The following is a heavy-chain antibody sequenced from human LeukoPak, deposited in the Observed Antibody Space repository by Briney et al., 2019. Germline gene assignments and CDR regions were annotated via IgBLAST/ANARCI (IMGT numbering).Heavy chain of an antibody. CDR1: GFIFSDYY. CDR3: AREFWYRSEI. D-gene: IGHD6-13*01. Sequence: GGSLRLSCAASGFIFSDYYMSWIRQAPGKGLEFVAYISSDGTANYYADSVKGRFTISGDNAQNSVHLEITNLRAEDTAVYYCAREFWYRSEIWGQGTVVTVSS. CDR2: ISSDGTAN. J-gene: IGHJ4*02. V-gene: IGHV3-11*04.